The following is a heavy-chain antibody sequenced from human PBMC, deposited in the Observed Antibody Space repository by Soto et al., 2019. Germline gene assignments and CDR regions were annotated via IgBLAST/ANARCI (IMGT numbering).Heavy chain of an antibody. Sequence: GGSLRLSCAVSGFICSSYDMSWVRQAPGKGLAWVSTILVAGSQHYEDSVQGRFAISRDTSKNTVFLYMNSLTAGDTAVYYCAKATATGGGAFEIYGQGTMVTVSS. CDR3: AKATATGGGAFEI. V-gene: IGHV3-23*01. CDR1: GFICSSYD. CDR2: ILVAGSQ. J-gene: IGHJ3*02. D-gene: IGHD2-8*02.